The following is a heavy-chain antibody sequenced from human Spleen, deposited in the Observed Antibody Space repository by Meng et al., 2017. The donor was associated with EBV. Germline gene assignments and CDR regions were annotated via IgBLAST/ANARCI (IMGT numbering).Heavy chain of an antibody. Sequence: EAELGGSGVGLFQPGGSLRLSCEVSGLTISGYWMHWVRQVPGQGLVWVSRIKTDGTVTNYADSVKDRFTISRDNAKNMVYLQMSSLSAEDTAVYYCVRDRTTWNWGQGTLVTVSS. D-gene: IGHD1-1*01. CDR2: IKTDGTVT. V-gene: IGHV3-74*01. J-gene: IGHJ4*02. CDR1: GLTISGYW. CDR3: VRDRTTWN.